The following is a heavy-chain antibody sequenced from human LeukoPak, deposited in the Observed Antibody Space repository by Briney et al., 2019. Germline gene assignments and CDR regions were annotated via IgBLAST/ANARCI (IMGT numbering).Heavy chain of an antibody. V-gene: IGHV5-51*01. CDR3: ARVLGYSRRNPFDS. D-gene: IGHD5-18*01. CDR1: GYPFISHW. J-gene: IGHJ5*01. CDR2: IYPGDSDT. Sequence: GESLKISCKGSGYPFISHWIGWVLQMPGKGLEWMGTIYPGDSDTRYGPSFQGQVTISVDNSINTAYLQWNSLRASDTATYYCARVLGYSRRNPFDSWGQGTLVTVSS.